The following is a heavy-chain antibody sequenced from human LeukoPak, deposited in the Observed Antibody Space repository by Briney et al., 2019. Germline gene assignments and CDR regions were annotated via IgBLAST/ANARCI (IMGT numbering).Heavy chain of an antibody. D-gene: IGHD3-10*01. CDR3: GRRGSLSDY. V-gene: IGHV3-7*01. Sequence: GGSLRLSCAASGFSFSDYWMSWDRQAPGKGLEWVANINHDGSEKHYVDSVKGRFTISRDNAKNSLSLQMTSLRDVDTALYYCGRRGSLSDYWGQGSLVSVSS. CDR2: INHDGSEK. J-gene: IGHJ4*02. CDR1: GFSFSDYW.